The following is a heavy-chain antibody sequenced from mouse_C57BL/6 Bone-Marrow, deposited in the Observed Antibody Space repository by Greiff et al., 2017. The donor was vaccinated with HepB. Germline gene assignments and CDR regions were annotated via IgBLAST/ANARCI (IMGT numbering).Heavy chain of an antibody. CDR2: ISNGGGST. V-gene: IGHV5-12*01. CDR1: GFTFSDYY. D-gene: IGHD2-4*01. CDR3: ARDDYDVEFAY. J-gene: IGHJ3*01. Sequence: EVMLVESGGGLVQPGGSLKLSCAASGFTFSDYYMYWVRQTPEKRLEWVAYISNGGGSTYYPDTVKGRFTISRDNAKNTLYLQMSRLKSEDTAMYYCARDDYDVEFAYWGQGTLVTVSA.